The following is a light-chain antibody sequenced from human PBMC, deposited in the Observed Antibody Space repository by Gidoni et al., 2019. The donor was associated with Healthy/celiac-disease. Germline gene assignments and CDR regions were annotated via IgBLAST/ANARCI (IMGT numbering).Light chain of an antibody. CDR2: GAS. CDR3: QQYGSSPPWT. J-gene: IGKJ1*01. V-gene: IGKV3-20*01. CDR1: QSVSSSY. Sequence: EIVLTQSPGTLSLSPGERATLSCRARQSVSSSYLAWYQQKPGQAPRLLISGASSRATGIPDRFSGSGSGTDFTLTISRLEPEDFAVYYCQQYGSSPPWTFXQXTKVEIK.